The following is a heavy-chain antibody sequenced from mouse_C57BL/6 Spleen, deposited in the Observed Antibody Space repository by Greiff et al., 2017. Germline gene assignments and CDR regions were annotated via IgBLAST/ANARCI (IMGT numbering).Heavy chain of an antibody. CDR3: ARSGGNYFYYFDY. CDR2: IYPGDGDT. V-gene: IGHV1-82*01. CDR1: GYAFSSSW. J-gene: IGHJ2*01. D-gene: IGHD2-1*01. Sequence: VQLQQSGPELVKPGASVKISCKASGYAFSSSWMNWVKQRPGKGLEWIGRIYPGDGDTNYNGKFKGKATLTADKSSSTAYMQLSSLTSEDSAVYFCARSGGNYFYYFDYWGQGTTLTVSS.